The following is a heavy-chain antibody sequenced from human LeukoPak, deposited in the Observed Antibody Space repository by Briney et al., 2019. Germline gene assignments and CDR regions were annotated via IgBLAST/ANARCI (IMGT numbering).Heavy chain of an antibody. Sequence: GGSLRLSCAASGFTFSGYWMHWVRQAPGKGLAWVSVIRSDGSITTYADSVKGRFTISRDTAKNTLYLQMNSLRAEDAAVYYCARDGRSGNFDKWGQGTLVSVSS. CDR2: IRSDGSIT. J-gene: IGHJ4*02. CDR3: ARDGRSGNFDK. D-gene: IGHD1-26*01. V-gene: IGHV3-74*01. CDR1: GFTFSGYW.